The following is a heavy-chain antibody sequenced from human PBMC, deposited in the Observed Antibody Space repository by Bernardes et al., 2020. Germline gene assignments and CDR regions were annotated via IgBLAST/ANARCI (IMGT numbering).Heavy chain of an antibody. V-gene: IGHV1-3*01. CDR2: INAGHGHT. D-gene: IGHD5-18*01. CDR1: GYTFTHYA. J-gene: IGHJ6*02. Sequence: ASVKVSCKASGYTFTHYAIHWVRQAPGQRLDWVGWINAGHGHTKYSQKFQGRVTISRDTSADTAYMELSSLRSEDTTVYYCARAPYSYGFYYYGLDVWGQGTTVTVSS. CDR3: ARAPYSYGFYYYGLDV.